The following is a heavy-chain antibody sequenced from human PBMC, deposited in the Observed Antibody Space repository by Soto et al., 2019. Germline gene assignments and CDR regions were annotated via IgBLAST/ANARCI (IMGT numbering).Heavy chain of an antibody. V-gene: IGHV3-30*18. D-gene: IGHD6-19*01. CDR3: GKNGYSSGWYMLFGMDV. CDR2: ISYDGSNK. CDR1: GFTFSSYG. J-gene: IGHJ6*02. Sequence: QVQLVESGGGVVQPGRSLRLSCAASGFTFSSYGMHWVRQAPGKGLEWVAVISYDGSNKYYADSVKGRFTISRDNSKNTLYLQMNSLRAEDTAVYYCGKNGYSSGWYMLFGMDVWGQGTTVTVSS.